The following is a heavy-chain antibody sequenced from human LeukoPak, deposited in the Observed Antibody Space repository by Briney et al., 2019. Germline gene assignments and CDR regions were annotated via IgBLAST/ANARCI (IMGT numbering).Heavy chain of an antibody. Sequence: PSETLSLTCAVYGGSFSASYWSWIRQPPNKGLEWIGEINHSGSTKYNPSLKSRVTISIDTSKNQFSLKLRSVTAADTAVYYCTRSPPPGATAYGVVDLWGQGTLVTVSS. CDR3: TRSPPPGATAYGVVDL. V-gene: IGHV4-34*01. CDR1: GGSFSASY. D-gene: IGHD3-3*01. CDR2: INHSGST. J-gene: IGHJ4*02.